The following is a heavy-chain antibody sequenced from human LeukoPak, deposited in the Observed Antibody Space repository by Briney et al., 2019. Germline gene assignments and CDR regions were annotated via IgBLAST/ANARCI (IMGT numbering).Heavy chain of an antibody. Sequence: PSETLSLTCTVSGDSISPYYWSWIGQPPGKGLEWIGYIYHSGSAKNNPSLKSRVTISVDASENQFSLKVAFVTAADTAVYYYARHSRNYYDSDSWGQGTLVTVSS. J-gene: IGHJ4*02. D-gene: IGHD1-26*01. CDR2: IYHSGSA. V-gene: IGHV4-59*13. CDR1: GDSISPYY. CDR3: ARHSRNYYDSDS.